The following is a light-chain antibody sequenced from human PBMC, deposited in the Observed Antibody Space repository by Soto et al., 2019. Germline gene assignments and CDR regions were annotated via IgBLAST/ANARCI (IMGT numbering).Light chain of an antibody. CDR3: SAWDASLSAIL. J-gene: IGLJ2*01. Sequence: QSVLSQPPSASGTPGQTVTISCSGRSSNIGSNIVNWCQQLPGTAPKLLIYNNDHRPSGVPDRFSGSKSGTSASLAISGLQSEDEADYYCSAWDASLSAILFGGGTKLTVL. CDR1: SSNIGSNI. CDR2: NND. V-gene: IGLV1-44*01.